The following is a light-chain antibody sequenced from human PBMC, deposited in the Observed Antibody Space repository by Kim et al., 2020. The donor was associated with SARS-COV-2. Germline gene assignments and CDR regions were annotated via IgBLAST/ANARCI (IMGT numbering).Light chain of an antibody. CDR3: NSRDKSIDRLGV. Sequence: LEKTVMNTCRGDSLRKDYGAWYQQKPGQAHILLIYNKNNRPSGIPDRFSVSTSGNTASLTITGARAEDEADYYCNSRDKSIDRLGVFGGGTQLTVL. V-gene: IGLV3-19*01. CDR2: NKN. CDR1: SLRKDY. J-gene: IGLJ2*01.